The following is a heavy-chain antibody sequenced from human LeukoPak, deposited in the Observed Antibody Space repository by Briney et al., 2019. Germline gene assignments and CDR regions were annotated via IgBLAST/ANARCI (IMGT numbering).Heavy chain of an antibody. CDR3: ARGAVAGTITN. D-gene: IGHD6-19*01. V-gene: IGHV3-13*01. CDR1: GFTFSSYD. Sequence: GGSLRLSCAASGFTFSSYDMHWVRQATGKGLEWVSAIGTAGDTYYPGSVKGRFTISRENAKNSLYLQMNSLRAGDTAVYYCARGAVAGTITNWGQGTLVTVSS. J-gene: IGHJ4*02. CDR2: IGTAGDT.